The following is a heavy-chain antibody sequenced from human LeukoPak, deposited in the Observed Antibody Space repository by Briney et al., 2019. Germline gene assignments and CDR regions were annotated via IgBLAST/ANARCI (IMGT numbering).Heavy chain of an antibody. V-gene: IGHV4-59*08. CDR3: ARYSTTYSNYNWFDP. CDR1: GGSISGYY. D-gene: IGHD4-11*01. Sequence: SETLSLTCTVSGGSISGYYWSWIRQPPGKGLEWIGYIYYSGNTNYNPSLKSRVTISVDTSKNQFSLKLSSVTAADTALYYCARYSTTYSNYNWFDPWGQGTLVTVSS. J-gene: IGHJ5*02. CDR2: IYYSGNT.